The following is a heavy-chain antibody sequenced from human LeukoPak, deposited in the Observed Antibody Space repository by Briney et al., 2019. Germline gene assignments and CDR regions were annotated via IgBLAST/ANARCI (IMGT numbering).Heavy chain of an antibody. CDR1: GFTFSTYS. CDR2: ISTSSSYI. V-gene: IGHV3-21*01. D-gene: IGHD2-15*01. J-gene: IGHJ5*02. Sequence: PGGSLRLSCAASGFTFSTYSMTWVRQAPGKGLEWVSSISTSSSYIYYADSVNGRFTIFRHNAKKSLFLQMNSLGAEDTAVYYCARERAGVAATNNWFDPWGQGTLVTVSS. CDR3: ARERAGVAATNNWFDP.